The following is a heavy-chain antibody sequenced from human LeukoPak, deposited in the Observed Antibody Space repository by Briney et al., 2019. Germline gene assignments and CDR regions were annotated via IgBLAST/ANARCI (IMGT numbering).Heavy chain of an antibody. V-gene: IGHV1-69*06. CDR3: ARTDLLASGHFDY. D-gene: IGHD2-8*02. J-gene: IGHJ4*02. CDR2: IIPIFGTA. CDR1: GGTFSSYA. Sequence: SVKVSCKASGGTFSSYAISWVRQAPGQGLEWMGGIIPIFGTANYAQKFQGRVTITADKSTSTAYMELSSLRSEDTAVYYCARTDLLASGHFDYWGQGTLVTVFS.